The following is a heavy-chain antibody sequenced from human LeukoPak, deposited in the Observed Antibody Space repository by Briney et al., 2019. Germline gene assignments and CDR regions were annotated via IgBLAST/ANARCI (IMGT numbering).Heavy chain of an antibody. CDR2: VYSSGST. J-gene: IGHJ1*01. D-gene: IGHD5-12*01. Sequence: SETLSLTCTVSGASISGSYWNWVRQPPGRGLEWIGYVYSSGSTDYNPSLKSRVAISVDASKNQFSLKLTSVTAADTAVYYCAKARAGYSGYHPFPYFQHWGQGTLVTVSS. V-gene: IGHV4-59*12. CDR3: AKARAGYSGYHPFPYFQH. CDR1: GASISGSY.